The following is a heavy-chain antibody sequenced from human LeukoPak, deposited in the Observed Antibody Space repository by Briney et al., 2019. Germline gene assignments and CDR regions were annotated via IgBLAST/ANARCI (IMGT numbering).Heavy chain of an antibody. V-gene: IGHV3-21*01. CDR3: ARDYCSSTSCYLVN. Sequence: PGGSLRLSCAASGFTFSSYSMNWVRQAPGKGLEWVSSISSSSSYIYYADSVKGRFTISRDNAKNSLYLQMDSLRAEDTAVYYCARDYCSSTSCYLVNWGQGTLVTVSS. CDR1: GFTFSSYS. J-gene: IGHJ4*02. CDR2: ISSSSSYI. D-gene: IGHD2-2*01.